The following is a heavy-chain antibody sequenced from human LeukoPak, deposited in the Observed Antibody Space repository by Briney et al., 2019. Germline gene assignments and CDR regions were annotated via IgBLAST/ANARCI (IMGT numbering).Heavy chain of an antibody. CDR3: AKEGGYSSTWY. J-gene: IGHJ4*02. D-gene: IGHD6-13*01. V-gene: IGHV3-53*01. Sequence: GGSLRLSCAASGFTVSSNYMSWVRQAPGKGLEWVSVIYSGGSTYYADSVKGRFAISRDNQKNTLHLQLNSLRAEDTAIYYCAKEGGYSSTWYWGQGTLVTVSS. CDR1: GFTVSSNY. CDR2: IYSGGST.